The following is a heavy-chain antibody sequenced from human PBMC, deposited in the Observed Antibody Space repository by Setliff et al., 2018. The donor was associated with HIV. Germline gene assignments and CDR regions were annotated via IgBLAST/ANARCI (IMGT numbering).Heavy chain of an antibody. CDR3: ARSRPSLRAFDI. CDR2: IYDSGST. V-gene: IGHV4-59*01. Sequence: SETLSLTCTVSGGSISNFLWGWIRQPPGKGLEWIGYIYDSGSTNYNPSLKSRVTISVDTSKNYFSLKLTSVTAADTAVYYCARSRPSLRAFDIWGQGTMVTVSS. J-gene: IGHJ3*02. CDR1: GGSISNFL. D-gene: IGHD4-17*01.